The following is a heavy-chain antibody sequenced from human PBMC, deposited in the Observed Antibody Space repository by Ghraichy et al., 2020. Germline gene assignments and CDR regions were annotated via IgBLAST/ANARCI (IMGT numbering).Heavy chain of an antibody. Sequence: SETLSLTCTVSGGSISSGGYYWSWIRQHPGKGLEWIGYIYFSGITYYNPSLKSRLIISLDTSKTQFSLKLTSVTAGDTAVYYWSRSSVPSYSFDDWGQGTLVTVSS. D-gene: IGHD3-16*02. V-gene: IGHV4-31*02. J-gene: IGHJ4*02. CDR3: SRSSVPSYSFDD. CDR2: IYFSGIT. CDR1: GGSISSGGYY.